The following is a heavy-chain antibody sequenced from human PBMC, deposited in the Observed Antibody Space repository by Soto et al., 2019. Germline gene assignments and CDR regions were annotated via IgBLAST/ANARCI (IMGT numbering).Heavy chain of an antibody. CDR1: GGSISSGGYS. J-gene: IGHJ4*02. V-gene: IGHV4-30-2*01. Sequence: LSLTCAVSGGSISSGGYSWSWIRQPPGKGLEWIGYIYHSGSTYYNPSLKSRVTISVDRSKNQFSLKLSSVTAADTAVYYCAREGPRGWYHYWGQGTLVTVSS. CDR2: IYHSGST. CDR3: AREGPRGWYHY. D-gene: IGHD6-19*01.